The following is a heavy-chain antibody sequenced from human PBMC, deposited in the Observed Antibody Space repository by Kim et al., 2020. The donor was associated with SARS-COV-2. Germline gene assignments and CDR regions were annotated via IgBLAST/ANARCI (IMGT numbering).Heavy chain of an antibody. Sequence: GGSLRLSCAASGFTFSSYAMSWVRQAPGKGLEWVSGISGSGDYTYYAESVKGRFTISRDNFENTLYLQMNSLRAEDTAMYYCAKDASSGGALDIWGQGTMVTVSS. CDR2: ISGSGDYT. V-gene: IGHV3-23*01. CDR1: GFTFSSYA. J-gene: IGHJ3*02. CDR3: AKDASSGGALDI. D-gene: IGHD6-25*01.